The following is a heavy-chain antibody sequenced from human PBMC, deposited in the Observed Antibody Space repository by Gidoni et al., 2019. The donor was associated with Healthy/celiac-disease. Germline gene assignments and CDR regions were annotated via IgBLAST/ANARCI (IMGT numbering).Heavy chain of an antibody. CDR1: GYTFTSYY. CDR3: ARDLGQGGMDV. Sequence: QVQLVQSGAEVKKPGASVKVSCKASGYTFTSYYMHWVRQAPGQGLEWMGIIHPSGGSTIYAQKFQGRVTMTRDTSTSTVYMELSSLRSDDTAVYYCARDLGQGGMDVWGKGTTVTVSS. J-gene: IGHJ6*04. CDR2: IHPSGGST. V-gene: IGHV1-46*03. D-gene: IGHD1-26*01.